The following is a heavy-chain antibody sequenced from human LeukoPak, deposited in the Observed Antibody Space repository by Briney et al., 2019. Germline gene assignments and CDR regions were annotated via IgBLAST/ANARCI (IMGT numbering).Heavy chain of an antibody. CDR1: GFTFSSYG. CDR3: ALNYYGSGTYPD. V-gene: IGHV3-23*01. CDR2: ISGSGGST. Sequence: GGTLRLSCAASGFTFSSYGMSWVRQAPGKGLEWVSAISGSGGSTCYADSVKGRFTISRDNSKNTLYLQMNSLRAEDTAVYYCALNYYGSGTYPDWGQGTLVTVSS. J-gene: IGHJ4*02. D-gene: IGHD3-10*01.